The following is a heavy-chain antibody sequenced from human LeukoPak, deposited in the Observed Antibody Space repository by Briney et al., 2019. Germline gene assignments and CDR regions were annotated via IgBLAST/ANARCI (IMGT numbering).Heavy chain of an antibody. CDR2: IKQDGTEK. CDR1: GFNFNIYW. CDR3: ARSLGRYCSGGPCYYFDY. D-gene: IGHD2-15*01. V-gene: IGHV3-7*01. Sequence: GGSLRLSCAASGFNFNIYWMNWVRQAPGKGLEWVANIKQDGTEKFFVDSVKGRFTISRDNAKNSLYLQMNSLGAEDTAVYYCARSLGRYCSGGPCYYFDYWGQGTLVTVSS. J-gene: IGHJ4*02.